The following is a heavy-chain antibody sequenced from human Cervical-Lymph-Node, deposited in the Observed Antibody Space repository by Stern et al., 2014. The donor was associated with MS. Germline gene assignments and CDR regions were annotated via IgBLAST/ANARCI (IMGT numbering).Heavy chain of an antibody. Sequence: QMQLVQSGAEVKKPGASVKVSCKASGYTFSSSYIHWVRQAPGQGLEWMGIIDPSDADTSYAQKFQDRVTMTRDMSTSTVYMELSSLRSEDTAVYYCARVPAAGHFDLWGQGTLVTVSS. CDR1: GYTFSSSY. J-gene: IGHJ4*02. D-gene: IGHD6-25*01. CDR2: IDPSDADT. V-gene: IGHV1-46*01. CDR3: ARVPAAGHFDL.